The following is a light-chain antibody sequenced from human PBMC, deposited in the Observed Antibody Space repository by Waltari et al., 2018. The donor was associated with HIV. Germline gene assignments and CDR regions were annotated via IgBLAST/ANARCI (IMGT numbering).Light chain of an antibody. J-gene: IGLJ3*02. Sequence: QSVLTQSPSASGTPGQRVTISCSGSSSNIGINTINWFQQRPGTAPKLRLFNDKERPSGVPDRFSGSKSGTSASLAISGLQSEDEANYYCAAWDVTLHGWVFGGGTKVTVL. V-gene: IGLV1-44*01. CDR1: SSNIGINT. CDR2: NDK. CDR3: AAWDVTLHGWV.